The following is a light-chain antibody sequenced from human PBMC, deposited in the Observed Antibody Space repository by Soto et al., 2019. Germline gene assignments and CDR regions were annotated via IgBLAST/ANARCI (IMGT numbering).Light chain of an antibody. CDR1: SSDVGAYGY. CDR3: SSYTTSSTVV. J-gene: IGLJ2*01. CDR2: EVS. Sequence: QSVLTQPASVSGSPGQSITISCTGTSSDVGAYGYVSWYQQHPGKAPKLMIYEVSYRPSGVSNRFSGSKSGNAASLTISGLQAEDEADYYCSSYTTSSTVVFGGGTKLPVL. V-gene: IGLV2-14*01.